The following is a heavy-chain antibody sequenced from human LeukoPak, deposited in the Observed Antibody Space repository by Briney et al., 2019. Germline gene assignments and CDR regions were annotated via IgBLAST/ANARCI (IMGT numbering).Heavy chain of an antibody. V-gene: IGHV3-30-3*01. Sequence: GGPLRLSCAASGFTFSSYAMHWVRQAPGKGLEWVEIISYDGSNKYYADSVKGRFTISRDNSKNTLYLQMNNLRAEDTAVYYCARDWSNYVLDYWGQGTLVTVSS. D-gene: IGHD4-11*01. J-gene: IGHJ4*02. CDR1: GFTFSSYA. CDR3: ARDWSNYVLDY. CDR2: ISYDGSNK.